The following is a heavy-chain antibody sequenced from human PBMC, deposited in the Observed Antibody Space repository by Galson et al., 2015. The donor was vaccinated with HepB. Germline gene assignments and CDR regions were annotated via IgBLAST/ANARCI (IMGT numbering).Heavy chain of an antibody. Sequence: SLRLSCAASGFSFISYTMNWVRQAPGKGLEWVPSISSSSSYIYYADSVKGRFTISRDNAKNSLYLQMNSLRAEDTAVYYCARVYNYYFYMDVWGKGTTVTVSS. D-gene: IGHD3-10*01. V-gene: IGHV3-21*01. CDR1: GFSFISYT. J-gene: IGHJ6*03. CDR3: ARVYNYYFYMDV. CDR2: ISSSSSYI.